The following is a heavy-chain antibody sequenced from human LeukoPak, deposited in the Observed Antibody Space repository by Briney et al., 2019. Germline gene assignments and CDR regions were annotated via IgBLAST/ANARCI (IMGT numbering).Heavy chain of an antibody. CDR2: LKQDESEK. CDR3: AGYGYNSALDY. V-gene: IGHV3-7*04. CDR1: GFTFSTYW. Sequence: GGSLRLSCAASGFTFSTYWMSWVRQAPGKGLEWVASLKQDESEKHYVDSVKGRFTISRDNAKNSLYLQMNSLRAEDTAVYYCAGYGYNSALDYWGQGTLVTVSS. D-gene: IGHD6-19*01. J-gene: IGHJ4*02.